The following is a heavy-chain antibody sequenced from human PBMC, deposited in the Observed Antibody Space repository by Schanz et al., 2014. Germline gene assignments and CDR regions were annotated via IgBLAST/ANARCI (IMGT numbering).Heavy chain of an antibody. CDR3: TRGSGSRSYGWYYDS. Sequence: EVQLVESGGGLVQPGGSLRLSCAASGFTFSSYWMHWVRQAPGKGLVWITRINSDGSSASYADSVKGRFTISRDNAKNTLYLQMNSVRAEDSDVYSCTRGSGSRSYGWYYDSWGQGTLVTVSS. V-gene: IGHV3-74*01. J-gene: IGHJ4*02. CDR2: INSDGSSA. D-gene: IGHD3-10*01. CDR1: GFTFSSYW.